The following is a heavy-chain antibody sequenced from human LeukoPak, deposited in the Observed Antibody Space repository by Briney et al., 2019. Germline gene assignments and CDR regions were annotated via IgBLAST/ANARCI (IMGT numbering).Heavy chain of an antibody. CDR2: ISYSGGRT. CDR3: ARDGIYGDYGH. D-gene: IGHD4-17*01. J-gene: IGHJ4*02. CDR1: GFIFSSYA. Sequence: PGGSLRLSCAVSGFIFSSYAMSWVRQAPGKGLEWVSGISYSGGRTYYADSVKGRFTISRDNSKNTVYLQMNSLRVEDTAVYYCARDGIYGDYGHWGQGTLVTVSS. V-gene: IGHV3-23*01.